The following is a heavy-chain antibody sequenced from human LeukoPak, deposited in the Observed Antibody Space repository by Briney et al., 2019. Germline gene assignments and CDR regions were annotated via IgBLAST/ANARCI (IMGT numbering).Heavy chain of an antibody. V-gene: IGHV1-8*01. J-gene: IGHJ5*02. CDR1: GYTFTSYD. D-gene: IGHD3-22*01. CDR3: ARSELRQTRWYYYDSSGPNWFDP. CDR2: MNPNSGNT. Sequence: ASVKVSCKASGYTFTSYDINWVRQATGQGLEWMGWMNPNSGNTGYAQKSQGRVTMTRNTSISTAYMELSSLRSEDTAVYYCARSELRQTRWYYYDSSGPNWFDPWGQGTLVTVSS.